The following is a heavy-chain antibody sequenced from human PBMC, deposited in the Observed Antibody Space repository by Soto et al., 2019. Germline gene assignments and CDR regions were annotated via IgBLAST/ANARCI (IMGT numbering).Heavy chain of an antibody. CDR1: GGSISSYY. D-gene: IGHD2-15*01. V-gene: IGHV4-59*08. Sequence: SETLSLTCTVSGGSISSYYWSWIRQPPGKGLEWIGYIYYSGSTNYNPSLKSRVTISVDTSKNQFSLKLSSVTAADTAVYYCASLRVVVAATPGGLGQFDYWGQGTLVTVSS. CDR3: ASLRVVVAATPGGLGQFDY. J-gene: IGHJ4*02. CDR2: IYYSGST.